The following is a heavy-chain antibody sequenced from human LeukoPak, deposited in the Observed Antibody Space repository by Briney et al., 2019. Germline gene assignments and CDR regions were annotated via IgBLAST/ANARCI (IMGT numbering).Heavy chain of an antibody. V-gene: IGHV3-23*01. CDR3: AKSQNPMVRGVIIPHFDY. CDR2: ISGSGGST. D-gene: IGHD3-10*01. Sequence: QPGGSLRLSCAASGFTFSSYAMSWVRQAPGKGLEWVSAISGSGGSTYCADSVKGRFTISRDNSKNTLYLQMNSLRAEDTAVYYCAKSQNPMVRGVIIPHFDYWGQGTLVTVSS. J-gene: IGHJ4*02. CDR1: GFTFSSYA.